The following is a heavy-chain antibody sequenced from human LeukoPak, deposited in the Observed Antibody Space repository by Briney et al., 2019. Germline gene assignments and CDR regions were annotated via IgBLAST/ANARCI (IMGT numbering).Heavy chain of an antibody. V-gene: IGHV3-48*01. CDR1: GFSFNNYN. D-gene: IGHD1-26*01. J-gene: IGHJ4*02. Sequence: PGGSLRLPCAASGFSFNNYNMNWLRQAPGQGLEWVSYIDNSGSIYYADSVKGRFTISRDDGRNSVFLEMNSLRAEDTAVYYCANSGNYYMAYWGQGTLVTVSS. CDR3: ANSGNYYMAY. CDR2: IDNSGSI.